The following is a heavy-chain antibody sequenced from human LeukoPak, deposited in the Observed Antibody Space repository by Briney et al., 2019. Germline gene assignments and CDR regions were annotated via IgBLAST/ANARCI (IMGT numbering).Heavy chain of an antibody. J-gene: IGHJ6*03. CDR3: ARNDHYSYYMDV. D-gene: IGHD1-1*01. CDR1: GFTFSSYG. Sequence: PGRSLRLSCAASGFTFSSYGMHWVRQAPGKGLEWVAVIWYDGSNKYYADSVKGRFTISRDNSKNTLYLQMNSLRAEDTAVYYCARNDHYSYYMDVWGKGTTVTVSS. V-gene: IGHV3-33*01. CDR2: IWYDGSNK.